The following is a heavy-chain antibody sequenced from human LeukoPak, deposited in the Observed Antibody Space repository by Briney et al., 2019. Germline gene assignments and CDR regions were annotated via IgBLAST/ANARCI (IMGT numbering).Heavy chain of an antibody. CDR3: ARRTAAMVNDY. D-gene: IGHD2-8*01. V-gene: IGHV1-2*02. CDR1: GYTFTGYY. J-gene: IGHJ4*02. CDR2: INPNDGGA. Sequence: GASVKVSCKASGYTFTGYYVHWVRQAPGQGFEWMGWINPNDGGADYAQKFQGRVTMTRDTSTSTVYVELSKLRSDDTAVYYCARRTAAMVNDYWGQGTLVIVSS.